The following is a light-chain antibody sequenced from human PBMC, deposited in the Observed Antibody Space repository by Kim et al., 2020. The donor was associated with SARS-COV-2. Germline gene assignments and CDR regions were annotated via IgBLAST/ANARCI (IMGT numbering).Light chain of an antibody. J-gene: IGLJ3*02. CDR1: A. V-gene: IGLV4-69*01. CDR3: QTYGTGGV. CDR2: VTTDDSH. Sequence: AIAWHQQRPEKGPRYLMKVTTDDSHNKGDGIPDRFSGSSSGAERYLTISSLQSEDEADYYCQTYGTGGVFGGGTQLTVL.